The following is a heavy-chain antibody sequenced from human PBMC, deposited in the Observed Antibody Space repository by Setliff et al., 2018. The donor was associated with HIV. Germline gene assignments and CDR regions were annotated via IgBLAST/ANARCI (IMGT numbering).Heavy chain of an antibody. Sequence: SVKVSCKASGYTFTDHYLHWVRQAPGQALEWMGWFTPFNDNTNYAQKYRGRVSITRDRSMSTAYMELSSLRSEDTGMYYCARSSRANEAFDVWGQGTMVTVSS. CDR3: ARSSRANEAFDV. J-gene: IGHJ3*01. CDR2: FTPFNDNT. V-gene: IGHV1-45*02. CDR1: GYTFTDHY.